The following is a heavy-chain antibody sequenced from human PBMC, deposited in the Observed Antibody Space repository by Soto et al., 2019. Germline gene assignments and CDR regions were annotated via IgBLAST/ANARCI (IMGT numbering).Heavy chain of an antibody. V-gene: IGHV3-74*01. J-gene: IGHJ4*02. CDR3: AREIATTGLYYFDY. CDR2: MNSDGSSI. Sequence: LRLSCAASGFTFSSYWMHWVRQAPGKGLVWVSRMNSDGSSITYADSVKGRFTISRDSAKNTMYLQVHSLRAEDTAVYYCAREIATTGLYYFDYWGQGTLVTVSS. CDR1: GFTFSSYW. D-gene: IGHD6-13*01.